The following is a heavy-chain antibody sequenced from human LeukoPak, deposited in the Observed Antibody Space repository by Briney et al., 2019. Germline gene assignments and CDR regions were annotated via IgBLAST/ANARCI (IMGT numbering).Heavy chain of an antibody. CDR2: IHPGDSDT. D-gene: IGHD5-24*01. CDR1: GYSFSSYW. J-gene: IGHJ4*02. Sequence: GESLKISCKASGYSFSSYWIGWVRQMPGKGLEWMGVIHPGDSDTRYSPSFQGQVTISADKSISTAYLQWSSLRASDNAIYYCARLGDGYHPGGYWGQGALVTVSS. V-gene: IGHV5-51*01. CDR3: ARLGDGYHPGGY.